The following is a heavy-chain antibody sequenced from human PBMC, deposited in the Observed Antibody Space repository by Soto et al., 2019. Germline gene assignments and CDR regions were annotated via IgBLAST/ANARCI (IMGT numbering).Heavy chain of an antibody. V-gene: IGHV3-30-3*01. J-gene: IGHJ6*02. CDR2: ISYDGSNK. CDR1: GFTFSSYA. CDR3: ARDKGSGWYGSTLVTKFPYDCMDV. Sequence: QVQLVESGGGVVQPGRSLRLSCAASGFTFSSYAMHWVRQAPGKGLEWVAVISYDGSNKYYADSVKGRFTISRDNSKNTLYLQMNSLRAEDTAVYYCARDKGSGWYGSTLVTKFPYDCMDVWGQGTTVTVSS. D-gene: IGHD6-19*01.